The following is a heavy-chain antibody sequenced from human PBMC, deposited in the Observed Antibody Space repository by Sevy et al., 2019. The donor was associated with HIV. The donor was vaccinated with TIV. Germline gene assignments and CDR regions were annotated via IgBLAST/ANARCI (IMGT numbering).Heavy chain of an antibody. Sequence: ASVKVSCKASGGTFSSYAISWVRQAPGQGLEWMGGIIPIFGTANDAQKFQGRVTITADESTSTAYMELSSLRSEDTAVYYCARAYYYDSSGYLGAYFDYWGQGTLVTVSS. V-gene: IGHV1-69*13. CDR1: GGTFSSYA. J-gene: IGHJ4*02. D-gene: IGHD3-22*01. CDR3: ARAYYYDSSGYLGAYFDY. CDR2: IIPIFGTA.